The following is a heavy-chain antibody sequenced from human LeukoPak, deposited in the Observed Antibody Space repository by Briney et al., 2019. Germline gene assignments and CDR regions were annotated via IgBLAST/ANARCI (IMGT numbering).Heavy chain of an antibody. J-gene: IGHJ5*02. D-gene: IGHD3-3*01. CDR3: ARGVVRFLEWLTRFDP. V-gene: IGHV4-34*01. CDR2: INHSGST. Sequence: PSETLSLTCAVYGGSFSGYYWSWIRQPPGKGLEWIGEINHSGSTNYNPSLKSRVTISVDTSKNQFSLKLSSVTAADTAVYYCARGVVRFLEWLTRFDPWGQGTLVAVSS. CDR1: GGSFSGYY.